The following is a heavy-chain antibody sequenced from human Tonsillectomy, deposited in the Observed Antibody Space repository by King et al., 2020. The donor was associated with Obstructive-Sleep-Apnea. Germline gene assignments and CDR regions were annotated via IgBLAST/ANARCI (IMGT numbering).Heavy chain of an antibody. CDR3: ARVHSTSGSYRERNFDY. D-gene: IGHD1-26*01. Sequence: QLQESGPRLVKPSGTLSLTCTVSGGSISSYNWWSWCRQPPGKGLEWMGEAYHSGSTNYNPSLKSRVTMSIDKTKDQFSLRLSSVTAADTAVYYCARVHSTSGSYRERNFDYWGQGTLVTVSS. J-gene: IGHJ4*02. CDR1: GGSISSYNW. V-gene: IGHV4-4*02. CDR2: AYHSGST.